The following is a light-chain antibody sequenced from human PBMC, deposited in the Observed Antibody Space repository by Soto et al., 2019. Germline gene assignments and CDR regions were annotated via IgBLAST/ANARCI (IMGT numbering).Light chain of an antibody. J-gene: IGLJ3*02. V-gene: IGLV2-14*01. CDR2: EVS. CDR3: SSYTSSSTLV. Sequence: QSALTQPASVSGSPGQSITISCTGTSSDVGGYNYVSWYQQHPGKAPKLMIYEVSNRPSGVSNRFSGSKSGNTASLTISGLQAKDEADYYCSSYTSSSTLVFGGGTKLTVI. CDR1: SSDVGGYNY.